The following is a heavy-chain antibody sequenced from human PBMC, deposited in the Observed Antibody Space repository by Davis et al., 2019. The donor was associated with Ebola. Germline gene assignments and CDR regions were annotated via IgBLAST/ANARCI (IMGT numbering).Heavy chain of an antibody. J-gene: IGHJ3*01. V-gene: IGHV3-23*01. CDR3: AKTGDYFDSSDYYRPDAFDV. Sequence: GESLKISCAASGFTFTNYAMSWVRQAPGKGLEWVSAISGSGGSTYFADSVKGRFTISRDNSKNTLYLQMNSLRAEDTAVYYCAKTGDYFDSSDYYRPDAFDVWGQGTMVTVSS. CDR1: GFTFTNYA. D-gene: IGHD3-22*01. CDR2: ISGSGGST.